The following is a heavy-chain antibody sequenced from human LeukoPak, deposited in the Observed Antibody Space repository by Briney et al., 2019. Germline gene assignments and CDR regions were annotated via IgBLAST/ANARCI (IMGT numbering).Heavy chain of an antibody. J-gene: IGHJ4*02. CDR1: GFTFSSYS. V-gene: IGHV3-21*01. CDR3: ARDRGMATMKAIDY. D-gene: IGHD5-24*01. Sequence: GGSLRLSCAASGFTFSSYSMNWVRQAPGKGLEWVSSISSSSSYIYYADSVKGRFTISRDNAKNSLYLQMNSLRAEDTAVYYCARDRGMATMKAIDYWGQGTLVTVSS. CDR2: ISSSSSYI.